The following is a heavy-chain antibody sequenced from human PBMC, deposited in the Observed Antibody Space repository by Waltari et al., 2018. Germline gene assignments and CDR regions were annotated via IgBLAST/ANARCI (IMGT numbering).Heavy chain of an antibody. Sequence: EEQLVESGGGLVQPGDSLRLSCAASGFTFRSFWMNWVRQAPGKGPLWVSRISTDASDTTYADSVKGRFTISRDNARNTLYLQMNRLRAEDTADYFCARVSRRTYRSPVPGRHYYYGMDVWGQGTTVTVSS. CDR2: ISTDASDT. CDR3: ARVSRRTYRSPVPGRHYYYGMDV. J-gene: IGHJ6*02. V-gene: IGHV3-74*03. D-gene: IGHD1-1*01. CDR1: GFTFRSFW.